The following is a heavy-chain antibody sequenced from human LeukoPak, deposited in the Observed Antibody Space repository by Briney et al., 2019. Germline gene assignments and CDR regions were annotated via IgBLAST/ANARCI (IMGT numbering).Heavy chain of an antibody. J-gene: IGHJ4*02. CDR2: IYYSSWST. V-gene: IGHV4-39*01. CDR3: ASQVYCSAGSCYSNF. D-gene: IGHD2-15*01. Sequence: PSETLSLTCTVSGGSISSRTHFWGWIRQPPGKGLEWIGNIYYSSWSTYYNPSLKSRVTISVDTSKNQFSLKLSSVTAADTAVYYCASQVYCSAGSCYSNFWGQGTLVTVSS. CDR1: GGSISSRTHF.